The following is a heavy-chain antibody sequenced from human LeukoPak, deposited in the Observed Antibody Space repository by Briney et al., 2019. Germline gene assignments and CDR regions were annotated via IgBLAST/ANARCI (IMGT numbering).Heavy chain of an antibody. Sequence: SETLSLTCTVSGGSISSYYWSWIRQPPGKGLEWIGSIYHSGSTYYNPSLKSRVTISVDTSKNQFSLKLSSVPAADTAVYYCAREGGGSYDFWSGYYNYYYYYYMDVWGKGTTVTVSS. CDR1: GGSISSYY. CDR3: AREGGGSYDFWSGYYNYYYYYYMDV. CDR2: IYHSGST. D-gene: IGHD3-3*01. J-gene: IGHJ6*03. V-gene: IGHV4-38-2*02.